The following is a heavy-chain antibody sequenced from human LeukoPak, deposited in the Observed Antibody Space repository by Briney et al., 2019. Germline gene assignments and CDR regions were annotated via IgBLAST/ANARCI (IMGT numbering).Heavy chain of an antibody. V-gene: IGHV4-34*01. D-gene: IGHD3-16*02. CDR3: AREGSFYDYVWGSYRPSCYFDY. CDR2: INHSGST. J-gene: IGHJ4*02. Sequence: SETLSLTCAVYGGSFSGYYWSWIRRPPGKGLEWIGEINHSGSTNYNPSLKSRVTISVDTSKNQFSLKLSSVTAADTAVYYCAREGSFYDYVWGSYRPSCYFDYWGQGTLVTVSS. CDR1: GGSFSGYY.